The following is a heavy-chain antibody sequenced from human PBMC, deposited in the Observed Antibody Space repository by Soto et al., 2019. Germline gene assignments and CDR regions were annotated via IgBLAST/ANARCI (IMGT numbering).Heavy chain of an antibody. CDR1: GFTFSSYA. J-gene: IGHJ4*02. D-gene: IGHD3-22*01. V-gene: IGHV3-23*01. CDR2: ISGSGGST. CDR3: ALVGQDEVYYYDSSGYYWDY. Sequence: GGSLRLSCAASGFTFSSYAMSWVRQAPGKGLEWVSAISGSGGSTYYADSVKGRFTISRDNSKNTLYLQMNSLRAEDTAVYYCALVGQDEVYYYDSSGYYWDYWGQGTLVTVSS.